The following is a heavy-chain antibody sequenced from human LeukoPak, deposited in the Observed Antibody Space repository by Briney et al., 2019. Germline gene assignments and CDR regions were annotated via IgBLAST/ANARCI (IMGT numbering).Heavy chain of an antibody. J-gene: IGHJ5*02. V-gene: IGHV1-69*13. CDR2: IIPIFGTA. CDR3: ARAPAAFPNWFDP. Sequence: SVKVSCKASGGTFSSYAISWVRQAPGQGLEWMGGIIPIFGTANYAQKFQGRVTITADESTSTAYMELRSLRSDDTAVYYCARAPAAFPNWFDPWGQGTLVTVSS. D-gene: IGHD2-2*01. CDR1: GGTFSSYA.